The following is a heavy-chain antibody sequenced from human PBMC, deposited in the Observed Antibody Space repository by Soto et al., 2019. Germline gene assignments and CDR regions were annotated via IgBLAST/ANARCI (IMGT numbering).Heavy chain of an antibody. CDR3: ARGTFGVVKD. Sequence: SETLSLTCAVSGGSISSGGYSWSWIRQPPGKGLEWIGYIYHSGSTYYNPSLKSRVTISVDRSKNQFSLKLSSVTAADTAVYYCARGTFGVVKDWGQGTLVTVSS. CDR2: IYHSGST. V-gene: IGHV4-30-2*01. J-gene: IGHJ4*02. CDR1: GGSISSGGYS. D-gene: IGHD3-3*01.